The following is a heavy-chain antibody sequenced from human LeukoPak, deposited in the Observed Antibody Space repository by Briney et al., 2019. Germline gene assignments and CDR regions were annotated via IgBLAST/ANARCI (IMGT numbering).Heavy chain of an antibody. CDR1: GGSISLCGYY. CDR3: ARERYCSRTSCYARYYYYGRDV. J-gene: IGHJ6*02. D-gene: IGHD2-2*01. CDR2: IYYSGST. Sequence: SQTLSLTCTVSGGSISLCGYYWSRIRQRPGKGLEGIVYIYYSGSTYYNPSLKSRVTISVDTSKNQFSLKLSSVTAADTAVYYCARERYCSRTSCYARYYYYGRDVWGQGNTVTVSS. V-gene: IGHV4-31*03.